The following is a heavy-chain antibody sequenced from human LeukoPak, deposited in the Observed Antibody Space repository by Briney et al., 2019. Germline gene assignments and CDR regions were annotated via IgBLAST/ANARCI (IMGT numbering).Heavy chain of an antibody. Sequence: ASVKVSCKASGYTFTAYYIHWVRQAPRHGLEWMGWINPNSGDTDYSQKFQGRVTMTRDTSISTTYMELSRLASDDTAIYYCARGREDSSSWYRYYYYYMDVWGKGTTVTVSS. CDR1: GYTFTAYY. CDR2: INPNSGDT. CDR3: ARGREDSSSWYRYYYYYMDV. D-gene: IGHD6-13*01. V-gene: IGHV1-2*02. J-gene: IGHJ6*03.